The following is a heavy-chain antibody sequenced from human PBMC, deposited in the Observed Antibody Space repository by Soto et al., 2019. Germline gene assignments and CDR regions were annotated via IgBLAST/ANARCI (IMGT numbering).Heavy chain of an antibody. CDR2: ISYDGSNK. CDR3: AKGGQWLNYYYYGMDV. Sequence: PGGSLRLSCAASGFTFSSYGMHWVRQAPCKGLEWVAVISYDGSNKYYADSVKGRFTISRDNSKNTLYLQMNSLRAEDTAVYYCAKGGQWLNYYYYGMDVWGQGTTVTVSS. D-gene: IGHD6-19*01. V-gene: IGHV3-30*18. J-gene: IGHJ6*02. CDR1: GFTFSSYG.